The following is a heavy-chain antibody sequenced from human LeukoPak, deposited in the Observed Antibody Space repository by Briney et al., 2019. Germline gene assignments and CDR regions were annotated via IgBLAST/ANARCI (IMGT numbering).Heavy chain of an antibody. CDR2: INHSGST. V-gene: IGHV4-34*01. CDR3: ARSWMHSYGLMDV. J-gene: IGHJ6*02. D-gene: IGHD5-18*01. CDR1: GGSFSGYY. Sequence: PSETLSLTCAVYGGSFSGYYWSWIRQPPGKGLEWIGEINHSGSTNYNPSLKSRVIISVDTSKNQFSLKLSSVTAADTAVYYCARSWMHSYGLMDVWGQGTTVTVSS.